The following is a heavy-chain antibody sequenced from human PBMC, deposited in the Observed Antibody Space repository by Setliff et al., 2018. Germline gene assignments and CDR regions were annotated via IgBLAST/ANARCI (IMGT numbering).Heavy chain of an antibody. CDR2: ISAYNGYI. J-gene: IGHJ4*02. V-gene: IGHV1-18*01. CDR3: ARERKEIVVKPPAASLDY. CDR1: GYTFSANA. Sequence: ASVKVSCKASGYTFSANAIHWGRQAPGQRLEWMGWISAYNGYIVYAQKFQGRVTMTTDTSTTTAYMEVRSLRSDDTAVYYCARERKEIVVKPPAASLDYWGQGTQVTVS. D-gene: IGHD2-2*01.